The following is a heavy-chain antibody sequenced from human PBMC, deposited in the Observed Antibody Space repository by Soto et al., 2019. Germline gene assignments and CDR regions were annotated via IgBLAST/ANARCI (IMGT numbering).Heavy chain of an antibody. CDR2: ISGSGGST. D-gene: IGHD2-2*02. V-gene: IGHV3-23*01. CDR1: GFTFSSYA. Sequence: GGSLRLSCAASGFTFSSYAMSWVRQAPGKGLEWVSAISGSGGSTYYADSVKGRFTISRDNSKNTLYLQMNSLRAEDTAVYYCASPTAAIPYYYYYMDVWGKGTTVTVSS. CDR3: ASPTAAIPYYYYYMDV. J-gene: IGHJ6*03.